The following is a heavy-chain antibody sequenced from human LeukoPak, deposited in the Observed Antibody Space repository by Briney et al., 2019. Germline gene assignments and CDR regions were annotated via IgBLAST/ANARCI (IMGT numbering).Heavy chain of an antibody. CDR1: GFTFSSYS. Sequence: GGSLRLSCAASGFTFSSYSMNWVRQAPGKGLEWVSSISSSSSYIYYADSVKGRFTISRDNAKNSPYLQMNSLRAEDTAVYYCARAEEIWFGEYPFDYWGQGTLVTVSS. D-gene: IGHD3-10*01. V-gene: IGHV3-21*01. J-gene: IGHJ4*02. CDR3: ARAEEIWFGEYPFDY. CDR2: ISSSSSYI.